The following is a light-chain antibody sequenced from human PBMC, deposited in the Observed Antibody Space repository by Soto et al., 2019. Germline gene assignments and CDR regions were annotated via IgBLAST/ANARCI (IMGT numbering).Light chain of an antibody. J-gene: IGLJ1*01. Sequence: QPVLTQPPSVSGAPGQSVTISCTGSSSNIGANYDVHWYQQLPGTAPKLLIFLNTNRPSGVPDRFSGSKSGTSASLAITGLQAEDEADYYCQSYDSSLSGYVFGAGTKLTVL. V-gene: IGLV1-40*01. CDR1: SSNIGANYD. CDR3: QSYDSSLSGYV. CDR2: LNT.